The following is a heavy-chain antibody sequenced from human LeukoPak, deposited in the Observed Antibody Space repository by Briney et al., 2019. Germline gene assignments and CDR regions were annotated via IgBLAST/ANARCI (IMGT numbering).Heavy chain of an antibody. D-gene: IGHD4-11*01. J-gene: IGHJ6*03. CDR2: IYYSVST. Sequence: SETLSLTCTVSGGSISSSSYYWGWIRQPPGKGLEWIGSIYYSVSTYYNPSLKSRVTISVDTSKNQFSLKLSSVTAADTAVYYCARVPYNYYYYYMDVWGKGTTVTVSS. CDR1: GGSISSSSYY. V-gene: IGHV4-39*01. CDR3: ARVPYNYYYYYMDV.